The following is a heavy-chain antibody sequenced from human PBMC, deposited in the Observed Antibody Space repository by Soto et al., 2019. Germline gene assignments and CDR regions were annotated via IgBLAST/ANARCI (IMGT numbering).Heavy chain of an antibody. V-gene: IGHV1-3*01. D-gene: IGHD3-3*01. CDR1: GYTFTSYA. CDR2: INAGNGNT. J-gene: IGHJ6*02. CDR3: ATPGSGYTPYYYYGMDV. Sequence: ASVKVSCKASGYTFTSYAMHWVRQAPGQRLEWMGWINAGNGNTKYSQKFQGRVTITRDTSASTAYMELSSLRSEDTAVYYCATPGSGYTPYYYYGMDVWGPATTVTVSS.